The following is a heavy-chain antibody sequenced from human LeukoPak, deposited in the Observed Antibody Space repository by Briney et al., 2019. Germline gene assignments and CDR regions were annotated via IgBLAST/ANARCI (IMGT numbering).Heavy chain of an antibody. CDR3: AKDSSSWYSASWFDP. CDR2: ISWNSGSI. CDR1: GFTFDDYA. J-gene: IGHJ5*02. Sequence: GGSLRLSCAASGFTFDDYAMHWVRQAPGKGLEWVSGISWNSGSIGYADSVKGRFTISRDNAKNSLYLQMNSLRTEDTALYYCAKDSSSWYSASWFDPWGQGTLVTVSS. D-gene: IGHD6-13*01. V-gene: IGHV3-9*01.